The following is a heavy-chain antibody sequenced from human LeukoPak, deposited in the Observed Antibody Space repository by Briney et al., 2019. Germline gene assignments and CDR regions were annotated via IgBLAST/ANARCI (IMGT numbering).Heavy chain of an antibody. CDR1: GGSTSVYY. J-gene: IGHJ5*02. CDR2: IYYSGST. Sequence: PSETLSLTCTVSGGSTSVYYWSWIRQPPGKGLEWIGHIYYSGSTNYNPSLKSRVTISLDTSKNQFSLKLNSLTAADTAVYYCARKEGSIELGGWFDPWGQGILVTVSS. D-gene: IGHD6-6*01. CDR3: ARKEGSIELGGWFDP. V-gene: IGHV4-59*01.